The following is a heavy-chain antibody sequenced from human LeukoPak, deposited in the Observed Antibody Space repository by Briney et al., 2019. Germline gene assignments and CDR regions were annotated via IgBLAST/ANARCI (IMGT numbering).Heavy chain of an antibody. Sequence: PSQTLSLTCTVSGGSISSGSYYWRWLRQPAGKGLEWIGRIYTSGGTNYNPSLKSRVTISVDTSKNQFSLKLSSVIAADTAVYYCARENMSKYYYDKYNWFDPWGQGTLVTVSS. D-gene: IGHD3-22*01. CDR3: ARENMSKYYYDKYNWFDP. CDR2: IYTSGGT. J-gene: IGHJ5*02. V-gene: IGHV4-61*02. CDR1: GGSISSGSYY.